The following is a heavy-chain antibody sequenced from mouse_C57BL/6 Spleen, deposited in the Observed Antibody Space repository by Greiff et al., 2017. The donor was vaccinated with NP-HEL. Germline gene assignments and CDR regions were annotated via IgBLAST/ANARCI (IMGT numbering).Heavy chain of an antibody. CDR2: ISYDGSN. V-gene: IGHV3-6*01. D-gene: IGHD1-1*02. J-gene: IGHJ2*01. CDR3: ASLNILYYLLDY. Sequence: VQLKQSGPGLVKPSQSLSLTCSVTGYSITSGYYWNWIRQFPGNKLEWMGYISYDGSNNYNPSLKNRISITRDTSKNQFFLKLNSVTTEDTATYYCASLNILYYLLDYWGQGTTLTVSS. CDR1: GYSITSGYY.